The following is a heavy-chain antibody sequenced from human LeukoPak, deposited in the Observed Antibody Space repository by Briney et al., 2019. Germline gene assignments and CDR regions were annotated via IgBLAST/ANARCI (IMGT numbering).Heavy chain of an antibody. D-gene: IGHD4-17*01. Sequence: ASVKVSCKASGGTSSSYAISWVRQAPGQGLECMGWINPNSGGTNYAQKFQGRVTMTRDTSISTAYMELSRLRSDDTAVYYCARVLPDYGDYDKPFDYWGQGTLVTVSS. J-gene: IGHJ4*02. V-gene: IGHV1-2*02. CDR2: INPNSGGT. CDR3: ARVLPDYGDYDKPFDY. CDR1: GGTSSSYA.